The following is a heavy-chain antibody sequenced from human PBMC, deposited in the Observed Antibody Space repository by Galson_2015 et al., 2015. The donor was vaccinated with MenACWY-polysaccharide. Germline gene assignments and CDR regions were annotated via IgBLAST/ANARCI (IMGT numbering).Heavy chain of an antibody. CDR3: ARLHCSSTSCYPTDYYYYGMDV. CDR2: ISSSSSTI. CDR1: GFTFSSYS. V-gene: IGHV3-48*01. Sequence: SLRLSCAASGFTFSSYSMNWVRQAPGKGLEWVSYISSSSSTIYCADSVKGRFTISRDNAKNSLFLQMNSLRAEDTAVYYCARLHCSSTSCYPTDYYYYGMDVWGQGTTVTVSS. D-gene: IGHD2-2*01. J-gene: IGHJ6*02.